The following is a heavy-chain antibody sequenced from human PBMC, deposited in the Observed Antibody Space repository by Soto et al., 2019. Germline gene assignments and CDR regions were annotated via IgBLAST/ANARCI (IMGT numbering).Heavy chain of an antibody. D-gene: IGHD6-13*01. J-gene: IGHJ4*02. V-gene: IGHV1-24*01. CDR1: GYRLTELA. CDR3: ATDEVDSSSWYNY. Sequence: GASVKVSCKVSGYRLTELAMHWGRQAPGKGLEWMGGFDPEDGETIYAQKFQGRVTMTEDTSTDTAYMELSSLRSEDTAVYYCATDEVDSSSWYNYWGQGTLVTVSS. CDR2: FDPEDGET.